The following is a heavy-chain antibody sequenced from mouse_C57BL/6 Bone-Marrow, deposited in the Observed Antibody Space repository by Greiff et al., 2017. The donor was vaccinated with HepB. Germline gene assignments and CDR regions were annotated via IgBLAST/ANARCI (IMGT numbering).Heavy chain of an antibody. J-gene: IGHJ1*03. CDR1: GFTFSDYG. CDR3: AKKRGITTVVAYWYFDV. CDR2: ISSGSSTI. D-gene: IGHD1-1*01. V-gene: IGHV5-17*01. Sequence: EVKLMESGGGLVKPGGSLKLSCAASGFTFSDYGMHWVRQAPEKGLEWVAYISSGSSTIYYADTVKGRFTISRDNAKNTLFLQMTSLRSEDTAMYYCAKKRGITTVVAYWYFDVWGTGTTVTVSS.